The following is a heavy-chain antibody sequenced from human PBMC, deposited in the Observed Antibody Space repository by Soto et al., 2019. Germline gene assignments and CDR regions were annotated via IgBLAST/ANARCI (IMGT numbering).Heavy chain of an antibody. CDR3: AKTLYSSSSSVYWYFDL. CDR2: ISGSGGST. Sequence: GGSLRLSCAASGFTFSSYAMSWVRQAPGKGLEWVSAISGSGGSTYYADSVKGRFTISRDNSKNTLYLQMNSLRAEDTAVYYCAKTLYSSSSSVYWYFDLWGRGTLVTVSS. CDR1: GFTFSSYA. J-gene: IGHJ2*01. V-gene: IGHV3-23*01. D-gene: IGHD6-6*01.